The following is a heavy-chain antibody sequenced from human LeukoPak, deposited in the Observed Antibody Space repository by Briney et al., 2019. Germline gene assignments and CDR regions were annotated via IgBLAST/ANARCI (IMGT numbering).Heavy chain of an antibody. CDR1: GYSFTSYW. Sequence: GESLKISCKGSGYSFTSYWIGWVRQMPGKGLEWMGIIYPGDSDTRYSPSFQGQVTISADKSISTAYLQWSSLKASDTAMYYCARAGHSRFLEWPQTDRGAFDIWGQGTMVTVSS. CDR3: ARAGHSRFLEWPQTDRGAFDI. D-gene: IGHD3-3*01. CDR2: IYPGDSDT. J-gene: IGHJ3*02. V-gene: IGHV5-51*01.